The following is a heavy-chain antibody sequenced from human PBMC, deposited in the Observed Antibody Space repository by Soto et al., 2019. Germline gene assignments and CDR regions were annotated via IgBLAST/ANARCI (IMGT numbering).Heavy chain of an antibody. CDR3: ARSFGWYAVDS. V-gene: IGHV4-59*01. D-gene: IGHD6-19*01. J-gene: IGHJ4*02. CDR2: IYYSGGT. CDR1: GGSISSYY. Sequence: SETLSLTCTVSGGSISSYYWSWIRQPPGKGLEWIGYIYYSGGTNYNPSLKSRVTISVDTSKNQFSLKLSSVTAADTAVYYCARSFGWYAVDSWGQGILVTVSS.